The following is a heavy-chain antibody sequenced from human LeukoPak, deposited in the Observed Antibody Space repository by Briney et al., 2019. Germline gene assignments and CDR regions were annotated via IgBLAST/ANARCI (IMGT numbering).Heavy chain of an antibody. CDR1: GGSISSGDYY. Sequence: SETLSLTCTVSGGSISSGDYYWSWIRQPPGKGLEWIGYIYYSGSTYYNPSLKSRVTISVDTSKNQFSLKLSSVTAADTAVYYCARGMNGTTGTTASYFDYWGQGTLVTVSS. D-gene: IGHD1-1*01. CDR3: ARGMNGTTGTTASYFDY. J-gene: IGHJ4*02. CDR2: IYYSGST. V-gene: IGHV4-30-4*01.